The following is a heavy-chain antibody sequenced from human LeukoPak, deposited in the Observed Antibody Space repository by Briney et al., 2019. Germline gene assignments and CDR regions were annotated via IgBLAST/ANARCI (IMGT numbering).Heavy chain of an antibody. J-gene: IGHJ4*02. D-gene: IGHD3-3*01. CDR2: ISGSGGST. V-gene: IGHV3-23*01. CDR3: AKRHYDFWSGYQNQMYYFDY. CDR1: GFTFSSYA. Sequence: GGSLRLSCAASGFTFSSYAMSWVRQAPGKGLEWVSAISGSGGSTYYADSVKGRFTISRDNSKNTLYRQMNSLRAEATAVYYWAKRHYDFWSGYQNQMYYFDYWGQGTLVTVSS.